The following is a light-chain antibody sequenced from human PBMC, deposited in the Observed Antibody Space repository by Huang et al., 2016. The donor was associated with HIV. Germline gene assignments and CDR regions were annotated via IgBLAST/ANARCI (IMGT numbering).Light chain of an antibody. J-gene: IGKJ2*01. CDR3: HQRTNWPPAT. V-gene: IGKV3-11*01. Sequence: ETVLTQSPATLSLSPGERATLACRASQSVSSYLAWYQQKPGQAPRLLIYDASTRATCIPARFSGSGSGTDFTLTISSLEPEDSAVYYCHQRTNWPPATFGQGTRLEIK. CDR2: DAS. CDR1: QSVSSY.